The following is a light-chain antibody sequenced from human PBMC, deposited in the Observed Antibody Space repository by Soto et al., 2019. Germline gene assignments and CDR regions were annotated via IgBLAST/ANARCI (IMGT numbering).Light chain of an antibody. V-gene: IGLV2-23*03. J-gene: IGLJ1*01. CDR3: PSCAASSPLFV. Sequence: SVLTQPASVSGSPGQSITISFTGTSSDVGSYNLVSWYQQHPGKVPKLIIYQGGQRPSGVSSRFSGSKSGNTASLTICGLQAVFESEYLCPSCAASSPLFVFLTSTMVTV. CDR1: SSDVGSYNL. CDR2: QGG.